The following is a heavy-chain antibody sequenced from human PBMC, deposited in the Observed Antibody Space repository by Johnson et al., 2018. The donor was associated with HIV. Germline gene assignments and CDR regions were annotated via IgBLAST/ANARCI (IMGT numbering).Heavy chain of an antibody. CDR3: ARGPGGSAFDI. Sequence: EVQVVESGGVVVQPGGSLRLSCAASGFTFDDYAMHWVRQAPGKGLEWVSLISWDGGSTYYADSVKGRFTISRDNSKNSLYLQMNSLIAEDTAVYYCARGPGGSAFDIWGQGTMVTVSS. CDR2: ISWDGGST. V-gene: IGHV3-43D*03. D-gene: IGHD3-16*01. J-gene: IGHJ3*02. CDR1: GFTFDDYA.